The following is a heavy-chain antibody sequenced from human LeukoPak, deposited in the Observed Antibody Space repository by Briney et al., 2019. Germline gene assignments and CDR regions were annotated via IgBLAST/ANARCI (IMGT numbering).Heavy chain of an antibody. J-gene: IGHJ4*02. CDR2: IYTSGST. CDR3: ARDRFPYGDYPLFDY. CDR1: GGSISSGSYY. D-gene: IGHD4-17*01. Sequence: KPSETLSLTCTVSGGSISSGSYYWSWIRQPAGKGLEWIGRIYTSGSTNYNPSLKSRVTISVDTSKNQFSLKLSSVTAADTAVYYCARDRFPYGDYPLFDYWGQGTLVTVSS. V-gene: IGHV4-61*02.